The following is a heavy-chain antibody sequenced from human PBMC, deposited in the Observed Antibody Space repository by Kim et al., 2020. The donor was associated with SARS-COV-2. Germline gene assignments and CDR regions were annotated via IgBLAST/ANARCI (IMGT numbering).Heavy chain of an antibody. CDR1: GYTFTNYA. Sequence: ASVKVSCKASGYTFTNYAINWVRQAPGQGLEWMGWINANTGNPTYAQGFTGRFVFPLDTSVSTAYLQIRSLKAEDTAVYYCARAYSGFDFFWFDPWGQGTLVTVSS. D-gene: IGHD5-12*01. CDR3: ARAYSGFDFFWFDP. CDR2: INANTGNP. J-gene: IGHJ5*02. V-gene: IGHV7-4-1*01.